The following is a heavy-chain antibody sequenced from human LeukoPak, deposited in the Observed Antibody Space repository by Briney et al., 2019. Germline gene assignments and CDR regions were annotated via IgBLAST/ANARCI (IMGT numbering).Heavy chain of an antibody. J-gene: IGHJ4*02. V-gene: IGHV1-69*13. Sequence: SVKVSCKASGGTFSSYAISWVRQAPGQGLEWMGGIIPIFGTANYAQKFQGRVTITADESTSTAYMELSSLRSEDTAVYFCARERPSSYYFDYWGQGTLVTVSS. CDR1: GGTFSSYA. CDR3: ARERPSSYYFDY. CDR2: IIPIFGTA.